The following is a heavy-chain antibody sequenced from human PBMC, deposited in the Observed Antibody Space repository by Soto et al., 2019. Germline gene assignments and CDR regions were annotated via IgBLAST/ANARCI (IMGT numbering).Heavy chain of an antibody. D-gene: IGHD4-4*01. J-gene: IGHJ4*02. CDR3: AKDSNKYSSSLRGRYFDY. CDR1: GFPLSSYV. CDR2: ISGGGSNK. Sequence: EVQLLESGGGLVQRGGSLRLSCAASGFPLSSYVMSWVRQAPGKGLEWVSGISGGGSNKFYADYVKGRFTISRDNSKKTLLLQMNSLGAEDTAVYYCAKDSNKYSSSLRGRYFDYWGQGIGVTVSS. V-gene: IGHV3-23*01.